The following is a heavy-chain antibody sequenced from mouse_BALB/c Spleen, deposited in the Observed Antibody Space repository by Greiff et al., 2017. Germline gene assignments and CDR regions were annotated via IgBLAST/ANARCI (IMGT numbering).Heavy chain of an antibody. CDR3: ASPNFFAY. J-gene: IGHJ3*01. CDR1: GYTFTSYW. V-gene: IGHV1-7*01. CDR2: INPSTGYT. Sequence: LQESGAELAKPGASVKMSCKASGYTFTSYWMHWVKQRPGQGLEWIGYINPSTGYTEYNQKFKDKATLTADKSSSTAYMQLSSLTSEDSAVYYCASPNFFAYWGQGTLVTVSA.